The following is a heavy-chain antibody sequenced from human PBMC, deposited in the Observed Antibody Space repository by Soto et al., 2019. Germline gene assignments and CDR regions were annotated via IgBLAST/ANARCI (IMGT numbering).Heavy chain of an antibody. J-gene: IGHJ6*02. D-gene: IGHD4-17*01. V-gene: IGHV4-4*02. CDR2: IFHSGST. CDR3: ARDDGEGDYYYYGMDV. Sequence: KPSETLSLTCDVYGGSMNTTNWWTWVRQSPGKGLEWIGEIFHSGSTNYNPSLKSRVTISVDKSKKQFSLKMTSVTAADTAVYYCARDDGEGDYYYYGMDVWGQGTAVTVSS. CDR1: GGSMNTTNW.